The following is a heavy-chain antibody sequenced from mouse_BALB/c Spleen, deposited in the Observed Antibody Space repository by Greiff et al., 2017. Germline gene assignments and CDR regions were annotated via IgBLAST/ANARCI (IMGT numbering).Heavy chain of an antibody. D-gene: IGHD2-1*01. CDR3: ARRYYDYAMDY. CDR2: ISSGGSYT. Sequence: EVQLVESGGDLVKPGGSLKLSCAASGFTFSSYGMSWVRQTPDKRLEWVATISSGGSYTYYPDSVKGRFTISRDNAKNTLYLQMSSLKSEDTAMYYCARRYYDYAMDYWGQGTSVTVSS. V-gene: IGHV5-6*01. CDR1: GFTFSSYG. J-gene: IGHJ4*01.